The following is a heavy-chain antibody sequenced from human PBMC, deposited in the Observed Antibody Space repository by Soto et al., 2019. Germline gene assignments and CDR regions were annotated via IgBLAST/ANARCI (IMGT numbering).Heavy chain of an antibody. V-gene: IGHV4-4*09. Sequence: QVQMQESGPGLVKPSETLSLTCTVSGDSVRNQYWRWIRRPPGRGLEWIGYIYRSGSTKYNPSLKSRLTISVDTSKNQFSRKLSSVTAADTDVYYCARTLDYGHMDVWGKGTTVTVSS. CDR1: GDSVRNQY. CDR2: IYRSGST. D-gene: IGHD3-16*01. CDR3: ARTLDYGHMDV. J-gene: IGHJ6*03.